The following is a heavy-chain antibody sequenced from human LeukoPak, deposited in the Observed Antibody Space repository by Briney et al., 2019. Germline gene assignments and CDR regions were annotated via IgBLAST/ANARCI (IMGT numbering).Heavy chain of an antibody. D-gene: IGHD1-26*01. Sequence: PSQTLSLTCTVSGGSISSGDYYWRWLRQPPGKGLEWIGYIYYSGSTYYNPSLKSRVTISVYTSKNQFSLKLSSVTAADTAVYYCARGMPYNWFDPWGQGTLVTVSS. CDR2: IYYSGST. CDR3: ARGMPYNWFDP. CDR1: GGSISSGDYY. V-gene: IGHV4-30-4*01. J-gene: IGHJ5*02.